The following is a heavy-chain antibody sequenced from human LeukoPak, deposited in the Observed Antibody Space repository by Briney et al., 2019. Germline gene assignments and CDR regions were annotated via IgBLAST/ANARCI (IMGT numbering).Heavy chain of an antibody. V-gene: IGHV4-34*01. D-gene: IGHD5-18*01. J-gene: IGHJ6*02. CDR3: ARVGHSRYYYYYGMDV. CDR2: INHSGST. Sequence: SETLSLTCAVYGGSFSGYYWSWIRQPPGKGLEWIGEINHSGSTNYNPPLKSRVTISVDTSKNQFSLKLSSVTAADTAVYYCARVGHSRYYYYYGMDVWGQGTTVTVSS. CDR1: GGSFSGYY.